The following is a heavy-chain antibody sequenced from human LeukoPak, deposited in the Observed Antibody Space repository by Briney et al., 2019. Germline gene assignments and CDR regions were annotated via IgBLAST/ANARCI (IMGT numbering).Heavy chain of an antibody. CDR1: GGSFRGSY. CDR2: IYDSGST. D-gene: IGHD3-16*01. CDR3: ASGAAFWFDP. J-gene: IGHJ5*02. Sequence: PSETLSLTCTVSGGSFRGSYWSWIRQPPGKGLEWIGYIYDSGSTNYNPSLKSRLTISIDTSTNQFSLKLSSVTAADTAMYCCASGAAFWFDPWGQGTLVTVSS. V-gene: IGHV4-59*01.